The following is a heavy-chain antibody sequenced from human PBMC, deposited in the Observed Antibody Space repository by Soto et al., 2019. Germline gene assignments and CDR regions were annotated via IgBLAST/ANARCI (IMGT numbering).Heavy chain of an antibody. Sequence: EVQLLESGGGLVQPGGSLRLSCAVSGFSVSDNYMTWVRQAPGKGLEWVSLIYRVGATFYADSVKGRFTISRDISKNTLYLQMNRLRAEDTDGYYCARMLNGYIDNWGQGTLLTVSS. V-gene: IGHV3-53*01. D-gene: IGHD2-8*01. J-gene: IGHJ4*02. CDR2: IYRVGAT. CDR3: ARMLNGYIDN. CDR1: GFSVSDNY.